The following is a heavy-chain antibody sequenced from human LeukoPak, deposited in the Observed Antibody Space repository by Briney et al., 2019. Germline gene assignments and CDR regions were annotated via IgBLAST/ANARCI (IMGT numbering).Heavy chain of an antibody. D-gene: IGHD6-13*01. CDR3: ARGSIAAAEGSHWFDP. CDR2: IYYSGSA. Sequence: SETLSLTCTVSGGSISSYYWSWIRQPLGKGLEWIGYIYYSGSANYNPSLKSRVTISVDTSKNQFSLKLSSVTAADTAVYYCARGSIAAAEGSHWFDPWGQGTLVTVSS. V-gene: IGHV4-59*01. CDR1: GGSISSYY. J-gene: IGHJ5*02.